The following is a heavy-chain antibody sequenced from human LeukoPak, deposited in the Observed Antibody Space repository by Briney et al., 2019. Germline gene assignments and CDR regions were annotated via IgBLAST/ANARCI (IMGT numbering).Heavy chain of an antibody. CDR1: GLSLSSNN. Sequence: GGSLRLSCAASGLSLSSNNMHWVRQAPGGGLEWISYVSAASGTIYSSDSLKGRFTISRDNARNTLYLQMNSLRPEDTAVYYCARDLGLRRMIWGRGTLVVVSS. V-gene: IGHV3-48*04. J-gene: IGHJ2*01. CDR3: ARDLGLRRMI. CDR2: VSAASGTI.